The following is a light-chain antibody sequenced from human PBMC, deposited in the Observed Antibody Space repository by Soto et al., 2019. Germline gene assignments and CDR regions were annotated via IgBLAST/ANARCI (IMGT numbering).Light chain of an antibody. CDR2: GAS. CDR3: QQYNSYSWT. J-gene: IGKJ1*01. V-gene: IGKV3-15*01. CDR1: QSVSSN. Sequence: ERVMAQSSGAQTESPVERDTLSCQASQSVSSNYLAWYQQKPGQAPRLLIYGASTRATGIPARFSGSGSGTEFTLTISSLQPDDFATYYCQQYNSYSWTFGQGTKVDIK.